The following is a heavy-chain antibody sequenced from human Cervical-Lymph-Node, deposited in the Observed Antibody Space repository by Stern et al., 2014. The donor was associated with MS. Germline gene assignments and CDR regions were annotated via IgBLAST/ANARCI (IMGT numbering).Heavy chain of an antibody. CDR2: VYYSGAT. Sequence: VQLEESGPGLVKPSETLSLTCAVSGDSISSYTHYWAWIRQPPGKGLEWIGSVYYSGATYYNPSLKSPDTISADTSKNHFSLGLTSVTAADTAVYYCAKHACTGAACPFDLWGQGTLVTVSS. CDR1: GDSISSYTHY. V-gene: IGHV4-39*01. D-gene: IGHD2-8*02. CDR3: AKHACTGAACPFDL. J-gene: IGHJ4*02.